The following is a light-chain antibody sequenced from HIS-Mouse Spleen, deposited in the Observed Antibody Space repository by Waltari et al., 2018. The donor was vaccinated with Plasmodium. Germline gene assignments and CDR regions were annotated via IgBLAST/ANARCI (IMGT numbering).Light chain of an antibody. CDR3: QQDYNLPYT. J-gene: IGKJ2*01. Sequence: EIVMTQSPATMSLSQVERDTLSCRASQSVSSSYLSWYQQKPGQDPRLLIYGASTRATGIPARFSGSGSGTDFTLTISSLQPEDFAVYYCQQDYNLPYTFGQGTKLEIK. V-gene: IGKV3D-7*01. CDR2: GAS. CDR1: QSVSSSY.